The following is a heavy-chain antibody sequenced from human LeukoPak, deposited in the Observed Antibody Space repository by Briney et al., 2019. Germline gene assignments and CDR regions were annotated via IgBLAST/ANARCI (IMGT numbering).Heavy chain of an antibody. Sequence: PGGSLRLSCAASGFTFRLYAMHWVRQAPGKGPEWLAAISDDGTKTYYLDSVKGRFTLSRDNSHDMVCVQMNGLRAEDTAVYYCTREGGGLDVWGQGTSVTVSS. CDR2: ISDDGTKT. CDR3: TREGGGLDV. D-gene: IGHD3-16*01. V-gene: IGHV3-30-3*01. CDR1: GFTFRLYA. J-gene: IGHJ6*02.